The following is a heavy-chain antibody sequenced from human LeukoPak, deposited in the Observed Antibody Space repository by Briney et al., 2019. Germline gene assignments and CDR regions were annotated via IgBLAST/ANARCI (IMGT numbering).Heavy chain of an antibody. Sequence: GGSLRLSCAASGFTVSSNYMSWVRQAPGKGLEWVSVIYSGGNTYYADSVKGRFTISRDNSKNTLYLQMNSLRAEDTVVYYCAKQDRYGDYDFRFDYWGQGTLVTVSS. J-gene: IGHJ4*02. V-gene: IGHV3-66*01. D-gene: IGHD4-17*01. CDR1: GFTVSSNY. CDR3: AKQDRYGDYDFRFDY. CDR2: IYSGGNT.